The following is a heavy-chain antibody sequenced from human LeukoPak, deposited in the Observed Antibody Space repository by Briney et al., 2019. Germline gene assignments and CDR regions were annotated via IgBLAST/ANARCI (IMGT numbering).Heavy chain of an antibody. J-gene: IGHJ4*02. D-gene: IGHD3-16*01. CDR2: IIPIFGTA. CDR3: ARGEELQYGGVDY. V-gene: IGHV1-69*13. Sequence: PVKVSCKASGGTFSSYAISWVRQAPGQGLEWMGGIIPIFGTANYAQKFQGRVTITADESTSTAYMELSSLRSEDTAVYYCARGEELQYGGVDYWGQGTLVTVSS. CDR1: GGTFSSYA.